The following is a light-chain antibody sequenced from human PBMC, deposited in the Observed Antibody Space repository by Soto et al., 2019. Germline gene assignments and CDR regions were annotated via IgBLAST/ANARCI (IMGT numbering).Light chain of an antibody. V-gene: IGKV3-15*01. Sequence: EVVMTQSQATLSLSPGERATLSCRASESVSTNLAWYQQKAGQAPRLLIYGASTRATGIPARFSGSGSGTDFTLTISRLEPEDFAVYYCQQYGSSGTFGQGTKVDIK. CDR1: ESVSTN. CDR2: GAS. J-gene: IGKJ1*01. CDR3: QQYGSSGT.